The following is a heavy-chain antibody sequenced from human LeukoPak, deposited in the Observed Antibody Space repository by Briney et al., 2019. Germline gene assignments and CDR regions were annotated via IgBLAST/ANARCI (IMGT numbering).Heavy chain of an antibody. Sequence: SETLSLTCTVSGGSISSYYWSWIRQPPGKGLEWIGYIYYSGSTNYNPSLKSRVTISVDTSKNQFSLKLSSVTAADTAVCYCARYSGSYSVPYYFDYWGQGTLVTVSS. CDR1: GGSISSYY. V-gene: IGHV4-59*01. J-gene: IGHJ4*02. CDR2: IYYSGST. CDR3: ARYSGSYSVPYYFDY. D-gene: IGHD1-26*01.